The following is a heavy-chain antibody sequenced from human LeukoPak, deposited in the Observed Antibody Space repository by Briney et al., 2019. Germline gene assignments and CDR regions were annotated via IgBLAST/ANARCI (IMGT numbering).Heavy chain of an antibody. D-gene: IGHD3-22*01. CDR1: GYTLTELS. CDR2: FDPEDGET. V-gene: IGHV1-24*01. J-gene: IGHJ4*02. Sequence: APVKVSCKVSGYTLTELSMHWVRQAPGKGLEWMGGFDPEDGETIYAQKFQGRVTMTEDTSTDTAYMELSSLRSEDTAVYYCATTRGYYDSSGLDYWGQGTLVTVSS. CDR3: ATTRGYYDSSGLDY.